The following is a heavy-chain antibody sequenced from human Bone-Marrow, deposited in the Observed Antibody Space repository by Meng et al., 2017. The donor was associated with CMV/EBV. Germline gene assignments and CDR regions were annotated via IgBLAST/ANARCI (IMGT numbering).Heavy chain of an antibody. J-gene: IGHJ4*02. CDR1: GYTFTDYY. CDR2: TNPKSGST. D-gene: IGHD4/OR15-4a*01. V-gene: IGHV1-2*02. CDR3: ARNGDNKGCFAPFDY. Sequence: ASVKVSCKTSGYTFTDYYIHWVRQAPGQGLEWMGWTNPKSGSTDFALRFQGRLTMTRETSTSTAYMELNRLTSDDTAVYYCARNGDNKGCFAPFDYCGQGTLVTVSS.